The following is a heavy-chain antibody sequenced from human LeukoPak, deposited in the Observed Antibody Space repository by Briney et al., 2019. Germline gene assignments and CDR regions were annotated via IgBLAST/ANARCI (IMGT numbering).Heavy chain of an antibody. Sequence: SDTLSLTCTVVGGSITSDYWSWIRQPAGKGLEWIGRIFTSRSTAYNPSLKSRVTMSLDTSKNQFFLKLSPVTAADTAAYFCSRGGANDLWGQGTLFTVSS. V-gene: IGHV4-4*07. CDR1: GGSITSDY. J-gene: IGHJ5*02. CDR3: SRGGANDL. CDR2: IFTSRST. D-gene: IGHD4/OR15-4a*01.